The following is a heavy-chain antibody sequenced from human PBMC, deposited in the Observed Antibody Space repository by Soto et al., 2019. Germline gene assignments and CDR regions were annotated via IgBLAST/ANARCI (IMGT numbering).Heavy chain of an antibody. V-gene: IGHV4-59*08. CDR3: ARHFTLSPYGSGSSDWFDP. J-gene: IGHJ5*02. Sequence: SETLSLTCTVSGGSISSYYWSWIRQPPGKGLEWIGYIYYSGSTNYNPSLKSRVTISVDTSKNQFSLKLSSVTAADTAVYYCARHFTLSPYGSGSSDWFDPWGQGTLVTVSS. D-gene: IGHD3-10*01. CDR2: IYYSGST. CDR1: GGSISSYY.